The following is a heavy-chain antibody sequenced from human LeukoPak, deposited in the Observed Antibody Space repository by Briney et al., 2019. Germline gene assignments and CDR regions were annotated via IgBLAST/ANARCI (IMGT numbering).Heavy chain of an antibody. CDR2: MNPNSGNT. CDR3: ARGLDFQGEANFDY. Sequence: ASVKVSCKASGYTFTSYDINWVRQATGQGLEWMGWMNPNSGNTGYAQKFQSRATMTSNTSISTAYMELSSLRSEGTAVYYCARGLDFQGEANFDYWGQGTLVTVSS. CDR1: GYTFTSYD. D-gene: IGHD3-16*01. J-gene: IGHJ4*02. V-gene: IGHV1-8*01.